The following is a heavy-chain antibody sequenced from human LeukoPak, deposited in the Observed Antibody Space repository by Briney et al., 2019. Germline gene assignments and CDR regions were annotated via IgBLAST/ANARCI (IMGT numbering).Heavy chain of an antibody. V-gene: IGHV6-1*01. Sequence: SQTLSLTCAISGDSVSSNSAAWNWVRQSPSRGLEWLGRTYYRSKWNNDYGVSVKSRITITPDTPKNHFSLQLQSVTPEDTAVYYCVREGHTFDIWGPGTMVIVSS. CDR1: GDSVSSNSAA. J-gene: IGHJ3*02. CDR2: TYYRSKWNN. CDR3: VREGHTFDI.